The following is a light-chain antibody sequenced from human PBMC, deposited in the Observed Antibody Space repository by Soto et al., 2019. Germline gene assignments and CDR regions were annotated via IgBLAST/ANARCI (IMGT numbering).Light chain of an antibody. Sequence: QSVLTQPPSVSGAPGQRVTISCTGSSSNIGAGFDVHWYHQIAGTAPKLLIYGNSNRPSGVPDRFSGSKSGTSASLAINGLQAEDEAHDYCQSYDNSLSGSWVFGGGTKLTV. J-gene: IGLJ3*02. CDR2: GNS. CDR1: SSNIGAGFD. CDR3: QSYDNSLSGSWV. V-gene: IGLV1-40*01.